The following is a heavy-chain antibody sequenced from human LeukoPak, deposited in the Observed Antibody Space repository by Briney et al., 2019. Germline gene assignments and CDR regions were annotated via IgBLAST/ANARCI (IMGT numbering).Heavy chain of an antibody. Sequence: GGSLRLSCAASGFTLSSYSMNWVRQAPGKGLEWVSYISSSSSTIYFADSVKGRFTISRDNAKNSLYLQMNSLRDEDTAVYYCARDAPSYSGSYPRDAFDIWGQGTMVTVSS. D-gene: IGHD1-26*01. CDR3: ARDAPSYSGSYPRDAFDI. CDR1: GFTLSSYS. J-gene: IGHJ3*02. V-gene: IGHV3-48*02. CDR2: ISSSSSTI.